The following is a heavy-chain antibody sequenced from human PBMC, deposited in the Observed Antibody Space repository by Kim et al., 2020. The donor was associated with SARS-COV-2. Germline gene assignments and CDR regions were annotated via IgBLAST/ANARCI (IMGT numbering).Heavy chain of an antibody. J-gene: IGHJ4*02. V-gene: IGHV3-15*01. D-gene: IGHD1-26*01. Sequence: YAAPVKGSFSISRDDSKNTLYLQMNSLKNEDTAMYYCTTLRKVGATYYFDYWGQGTLVTVSS. CDR3: TTLRKVGATYYFDY.